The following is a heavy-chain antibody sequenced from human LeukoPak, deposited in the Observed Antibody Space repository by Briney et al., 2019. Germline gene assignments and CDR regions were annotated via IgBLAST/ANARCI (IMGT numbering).Heavy chain of an antibody. V-gene: IGHV3-7*01. J-gene: IGHJ4*02. Sequence: GGSLRLSCAASVFTFSNYWMSWVRQAPGKGLEWVANIKPDGSLKQYVASMKGRFTISRDNAKNSLFLQMYSLTAEDTAIYYCASEIVAPFDQWGQGTLVTVSS. CDR3: ASEIVAPFDQ. CDR1: VFTFSNYW. CDR2: IKPDGSLK. D-gene: IGHD5-12*01.